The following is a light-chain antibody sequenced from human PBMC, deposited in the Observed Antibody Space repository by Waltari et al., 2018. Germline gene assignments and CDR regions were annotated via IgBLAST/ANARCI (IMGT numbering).Light chain of an antibody. CDR2: KVS. Sequence: DVVMTQSPLSLPVTLGQPASISCRSSQSLVYSDGNTYLNWFKQRPGHSPRRLIYKVSNRDAGVPDRFSGSGSGTDFTLKISRVEAEDVGVYYCMQGTHWPWTFGQGTKVEIK. CDR1: QSLVYSDGNTY. V-gene: IGKV2-30*01. J-gene: IGKJ1*01. CDR3: MQGTHWPWT.